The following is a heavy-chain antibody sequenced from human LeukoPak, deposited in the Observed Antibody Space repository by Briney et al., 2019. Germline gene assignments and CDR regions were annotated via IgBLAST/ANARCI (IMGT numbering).Heavy chain of an antibody. CDR3: ARDPSNSSGRNVLFDF. D-gene: IGHD3-22*01. V-gene: IGHV1-8*03. Sequence: ASVKVSCKTSGYTFTSYDINWVRQATGQGLEWMGWMNPNSGNTGYAQKFQGRVTITRNTSISTAYMELSSLRSEDTAVYYCARDPSNSSGRNVLFDFWGQGTLVTVSS. CDR1: GYTFTSYD. J-gene: IGHJ4*02. CDR2: MNPNSGNT.